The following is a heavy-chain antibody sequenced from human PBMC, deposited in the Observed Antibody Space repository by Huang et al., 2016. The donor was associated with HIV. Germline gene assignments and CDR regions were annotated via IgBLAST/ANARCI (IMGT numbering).Heavy chain of an antibody. CDR2: VGRDSRDT. V-gene: IGHV1-18*01. CDR3: ARDPYYSNRWKRNDASFL. Sequence: QVQLVQSGGEVMQPGASVRVSCKASGYDFGSYGMSWVRQAPGQGLEWLGWVGRDSRDTSPAQKFQGRVTMTTDTSTTTTYMELRSLRSDDTAMYYCARDPYYSNRWKRNDASFLWGQGTMITVSS. CDR1: GYDFGSYG. J-gene: IGHJ3*01. D-gene: IGHD4-4*01.